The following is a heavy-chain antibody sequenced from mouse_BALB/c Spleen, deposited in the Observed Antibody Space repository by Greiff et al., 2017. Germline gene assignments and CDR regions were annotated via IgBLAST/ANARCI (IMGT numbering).Heavy chain of an antibody. Sequence: VQLQQSGAELVKPGASVKLSCTASGFNIKDTYMHWVKQRPEQGLEWIGRIDPANGNTKYDPKFQGKATITADTSSNTAYLQLSSLTSEDTAVYYCAEVTTVVEYFDVWGAGTTVTVSS. CDR3: AEVTTVVEYFDV. D-gene: IGHD1-1*01. V-gene: IGHV14-3*02. CDR2: IDPANGNT. CDR1: GFNIKDTY. J-gene: IGHJ1*01.